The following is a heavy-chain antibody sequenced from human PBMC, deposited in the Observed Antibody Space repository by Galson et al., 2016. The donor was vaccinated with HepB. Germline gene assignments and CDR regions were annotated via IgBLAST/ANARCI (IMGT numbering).Heavy chain of an antibody. CDR3: ARDLAGAHDY. CDR2: INDNDGSFT. CDR1: GFILCSYW. V-gene: IGHV3-74*01. J-gene: IGHJ4*02. Sequence: SLRLSCAASGFILCSYWMHWVRQVPGKGLQWVSRINDNDGSFTNYADSVRGRFTISRDNAKNTLYLQMNSLRAEDTAVYYCARDLAGAHDYWGQGTLVTVSS. D-gene: IGHD1-26*01.